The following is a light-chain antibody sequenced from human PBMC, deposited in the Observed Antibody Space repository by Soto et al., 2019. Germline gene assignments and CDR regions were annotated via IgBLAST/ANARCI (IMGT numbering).Light chain of an antibody. V-gene: IGLV2-8*01. CDR2: EVS. CDR1: SNDVGHSSF. Sequence: QSALTQPPSASGSPGQSVTISCTGNSNDVGHSSFISWYQQHPGKGPKLIIYEVSKRPSGVPDRFSGSQSGNTASLSVSGLQDDDEADYFCNAQADNGKHVFGTGTKLTVL. CDR3: NAQADNGKHV. J-gene: IGLJ1*01.